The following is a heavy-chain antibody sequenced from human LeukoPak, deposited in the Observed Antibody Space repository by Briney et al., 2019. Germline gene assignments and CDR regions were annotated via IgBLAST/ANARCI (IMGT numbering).Heavy chain of an antibody. V-gene: IGHV4-39*06. CDR1: GGSISSSSYY. Sequence: SETLSLTCTVSGGSISSSSYYWGWIRQPPGKGLEWIGSIYHSGSTNYNPSLKSRVTISVDKSKNQFPLKLSSVTAADTAVYYCARGSIKFDPWGQGTLVTVSS. D-gene: IGHD2-2*01. J-gene: IGHJ5*02. CDR3: ARGSIKFDP. CDR2: IYHSGST.